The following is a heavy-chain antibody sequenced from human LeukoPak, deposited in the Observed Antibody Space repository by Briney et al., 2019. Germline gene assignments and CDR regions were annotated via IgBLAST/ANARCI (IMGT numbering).Heavy chain of an antibody. J-gene: IGHJ4*02. CDR3: ATAFNRDSFFDY. Sequence: PRASVKVSCKVSGYTLTELSMHWVRQAPGKGLEWMGGFDPEDGETIYAQKFQGRVTMTEDTSTDTAYMELSSLRSEDTAVYYCATAFNRDSFFDYWGQGTLVTVSS. D-gene: IGHD1-14*01. CDR2: FDPEDGET. CDR1: GYTLTELS. V-gene: IGHV1-24*01.